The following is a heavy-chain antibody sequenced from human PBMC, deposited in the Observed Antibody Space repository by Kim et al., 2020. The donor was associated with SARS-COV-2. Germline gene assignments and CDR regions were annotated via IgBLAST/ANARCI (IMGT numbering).Heavy chain of an antibody. CDR2: IYYSGST. Sequence: SETLSLTCTVSGGSISSGGYYWSWIRQHPGKGLEWIGYIYYSGSTYYNPSLKSRVTISVDTSKNQFSLKLSSVTAADTAVYYCARDPGYPTTATKPYYYYYGMDVWGQGTTVTVSS. D-gene: IGHD4-17*01. V-gene: IGHV4-31*03. CDR1: GGSISSGGYY. CDR3: ARDPGYPTTATKPYYYYYGMDV. J-gene: IGHJ6*02.